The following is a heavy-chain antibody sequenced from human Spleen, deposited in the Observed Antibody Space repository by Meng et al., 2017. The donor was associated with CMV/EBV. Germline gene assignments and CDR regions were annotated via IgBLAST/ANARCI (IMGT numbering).Heavy chain of an antibody. D-gene: IGHD6-13*01. CDR1: GFTFDDYT. Sequence: GESLKISCAASGFTFDDYTMHWVRQVPGKGLEWVSLVSWDGGSAYYADSVKGRFTISRDNFKNSLYLQMNSLTTDDTAFYYCAKGLYSSNKYYYYAMDVWGQGTTVTVSS. CDR2: VSWDGGSA. J-gene: IGHJ6*02. V-gene: IGHV3-43*01. CDR3: AKGLYSSNKYYYYAMDV.